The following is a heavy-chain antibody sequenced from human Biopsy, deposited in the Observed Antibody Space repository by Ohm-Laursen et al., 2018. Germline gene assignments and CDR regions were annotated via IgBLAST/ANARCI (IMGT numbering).Heavy chain of an antibody. J-gene: IGHJ5*02. CDR3: ARGSGKLWSGYYT. V-gene: IGHV3-53*01. CDR2: IYSDGNT. Sequence: SLRLSCSASGFTVSDNHISWIRQAPGKGLQWVSLIYSDGNTYYADSVKGQFTISRDIPRNTLYLQMNSLRAEDTAVYYCARGSGKLWSGYYTWGQGSLVSVSS. D-gene: IGHD3-3*01. CDR1: GFTVSDNH.